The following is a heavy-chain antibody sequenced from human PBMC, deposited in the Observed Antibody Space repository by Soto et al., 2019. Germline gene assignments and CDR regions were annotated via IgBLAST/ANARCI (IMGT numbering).Heavy chain of an antibody. Sequence: LSLTCTVSGGSISSYYWSWIRQTPGKGLEWIGYISHSGSTNYSPSLKSRVTISVDTSKNQFSLKLSSVTAADTAVYYCAGHPAYASGWGYFQHWGQGTLVTVSS. J-gene: IGHJ1*01. D-gene: IGHD6-19*01. V-gene: IGHV4-59*01. CDR3: AGHPAYASGWGYFQH. CDR1: GGSISSYY. CDR2: ISHSGST.